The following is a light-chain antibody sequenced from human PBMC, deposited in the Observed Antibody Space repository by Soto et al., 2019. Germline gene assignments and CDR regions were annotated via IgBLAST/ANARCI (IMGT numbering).Light chain of an antibody. V-gene: IGKV1-39*01. CDR1: QSISSY. CDR3: QQSYSIPWT. CDR2: AAS. Sequence: DIQMTQSPSSLSASVGDRVTITCRASQSISSYLNWYQQKPGKAPKVLIYAASSLQSGVPSRFSGSGSGKDFTLTISSLQPEDFATYYCQQSYSIPWTFGQGTKVEIK. J-gene: IGKJ1*01.